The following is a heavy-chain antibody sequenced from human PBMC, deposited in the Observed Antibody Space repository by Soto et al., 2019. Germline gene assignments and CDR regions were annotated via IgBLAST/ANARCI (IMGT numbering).Heavy chain of an antibody. CDR3: ARGGAVAGYYYYGMDV. V-gene: IGHV1-8*01. CDR1: GYTFTSDD. D-gene: IGHD6-19*01. J-gene: IGHJ6*02. CDR2: MNPNSGNT. Sequence: ASVKVSCKASGYTFTSDDINGVRQATGQGLEWMGWMNPNSGNTGYAQKFQGRVTMTRNTSISTAYMELSSLRSEDTAVYYCARGGAVAGYYYYGMDVWGQGTTVTVSS.